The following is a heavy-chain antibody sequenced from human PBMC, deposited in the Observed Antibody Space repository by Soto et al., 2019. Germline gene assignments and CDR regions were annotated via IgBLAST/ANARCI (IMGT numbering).Heavy chain of an antibody. CDR1: GFTFSSYA. CDR3: AKFLGFGESNYYYYYMDV. CDR2: ISGSGGST. V-gene: IGHV3-23*01. D-gene: IGHD3-10*01. J-gene: IGHJ6*03. Sequence: EVQLLESGGGLVQPGGSLRLSCAASGFTFSSYAMSWVRQAPGKGLEWVSAISGSGGSTYYADSVKGRFTISRDNSKKTLYLQMSSLRAEDTAVYYCAKFLGFGESNYYYYYMDVWGKGTTVTVSS.